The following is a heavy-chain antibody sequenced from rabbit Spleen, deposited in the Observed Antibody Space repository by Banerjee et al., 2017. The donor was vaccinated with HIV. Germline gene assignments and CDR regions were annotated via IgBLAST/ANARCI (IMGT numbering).Heavy chain of an antibody. D-gene: IGHD1-1*01. CDR1: GFSFSSSYW. CDR2: INVYTGKP. V-gene: IGHV1S45*01. Sequence: QEQLVESGGGLVQPEGSLTLTCTVSGFSFSSSYWICWVRQAPGKGLQWIACINVYTGKPVYATWAKGRFTISRTSSTTVTLRMTSLTAADRAAYFCARDLPGVIGWNFNLWGPGTLVTVS. CDR3: ARDLPGVIGWNFNL. J-gene: IGHJ4*01.